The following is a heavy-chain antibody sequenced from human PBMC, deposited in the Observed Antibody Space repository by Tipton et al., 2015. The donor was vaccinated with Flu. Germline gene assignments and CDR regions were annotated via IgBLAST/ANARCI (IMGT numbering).Heavy chain of an antibody. Sequence: TLSLTCTVSGGSITRGSYYYNWIRQPAGKGLEWIGRIYTSGSTNYNPSLKSRVTISVDTSKNQFSLKLSSVTAADTAVYYCARDRRLPQGYYGMDVWGQGTTVTVSS. J-gene: IGHJ6*02. CDR1: GGSITRGSYY. D-gene: IGHD4-11*01. CDR3: ARDRRLPQGYYGMDV. V-gene: IGHV4-61*02. CDR2: IYTSGST.